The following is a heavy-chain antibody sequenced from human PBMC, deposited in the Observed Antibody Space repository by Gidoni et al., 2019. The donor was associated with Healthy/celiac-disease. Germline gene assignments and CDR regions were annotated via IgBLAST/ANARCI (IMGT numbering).Heavy chain of an antibody. CDR2: INHSGST. Sequence: QVQLQQWGAGLWKPSETLSLTCAVYGGSFSGYYWSWIRQPPGKGLEWIGEINHSGSTNYNPSLKSRVTISVDTSKNQFSLKLSSVTAADTAVYYCARAVRGYSSGPTGWFDPWGQGTLVTVSS. D-gene: IGHD6-19*01. CDR3: ARAVRGYSSGPTGWFDP. J-gene: IGHJ5*02. V-gene: IGHV4-34*01. CDR1: GGSFSGYY.